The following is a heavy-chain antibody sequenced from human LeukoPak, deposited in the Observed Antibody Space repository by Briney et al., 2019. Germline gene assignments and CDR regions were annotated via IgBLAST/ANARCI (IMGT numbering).Heavy chain of an antibody. CDR2: INWNGVST. CDR1: GFTFDDHG. V-gene: IGHV3-20*04. CDR3: AGGYSSSWYTFDP. J-gene: IGHJ5*02. D-gene: IGHD6-13*01. Sequence: GGSLRLSCTASGFTFDDHGMSWVRQAPGKGLEWVSGINWNGVSTGYSDSVKGRFTISRDNAKNSLYLQMNSLRAEDTAVYYCAGGYSSSWYTFDPWGQGTLVTVSS.